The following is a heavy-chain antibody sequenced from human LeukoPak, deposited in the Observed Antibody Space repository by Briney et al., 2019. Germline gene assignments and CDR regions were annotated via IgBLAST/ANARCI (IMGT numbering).Heavy chain of an antibody. J-gene: IGHJ4*02. V-gene: IGHV4-61*02. D-gene: IGHD2-15*01. CDR1: GGSISSGSYY. CDR2: IYTSGST. CDR3: ARALGYCSGGSCLIFDY. Sequence: SETLSLTCTVSGGSISSGSYYWSWIRQPAGKGLEWIGRIYTSGSTNYNPSLKSRVTISVDTSKNQFSLKLSSVTVADTAVYYCARALGYCSGGSCLIFDYWGQGTLVTVSS.